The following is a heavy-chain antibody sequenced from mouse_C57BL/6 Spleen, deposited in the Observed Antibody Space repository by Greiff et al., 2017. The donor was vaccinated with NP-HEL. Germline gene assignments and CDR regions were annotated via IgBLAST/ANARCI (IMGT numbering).Heavy chain of an antibody. Sequence: QVQLQQSGAELVRPGTSVKVSCKASGYAFTNYLIEWVKQRPGQGLEWIGVINPGSGGTNYNEKFKGKATLTADKSSSTAYMQLSSLTSEDSAVYFCARGGDYDSWFAYWGQGTLVTVSA. J-gene: IGHJ3*01. V-gene: IGHV1-54*01. CDR2: INPGSGGT. CDR1: GYAFTNYL. D-gene: IGHD2-4*01. CDR3: ARGGDYDSWFAY.